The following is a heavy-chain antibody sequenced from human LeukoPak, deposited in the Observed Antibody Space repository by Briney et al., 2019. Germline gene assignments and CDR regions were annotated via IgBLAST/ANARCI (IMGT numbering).Heavy chain of an antibody. CDR2: ISTYNGNA. CDR3: ARRARVGPPMGDN. CDR1: GYTFTSYS. Sequence: ASVKVSCKASGYTFTSYSIMWVRQAPGQGLEWMGWISTYNGNANYEQRFQGRVTMTTDTSTRSTHMELRSLTSDDTAVDYCARRARVGPPMGDNWGQGTLVTVSS. J-gene: IGHJ4*02. D-gene: IGHD1-26*01. V-gene: IGHV1-18*01.